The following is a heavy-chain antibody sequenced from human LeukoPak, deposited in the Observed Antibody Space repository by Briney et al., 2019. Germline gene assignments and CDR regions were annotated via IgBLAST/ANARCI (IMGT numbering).Heavy chain of an antibody. V-gene: IGHV3-21*01. CDR3: AGGSSTDSYYFDY. Sequence: GGSLRLSCAASGFTFRCCSMNWVRQAPGKGLEWISSISSSSKFIYYADSVKGRFTISRDNAQNSVYLQMNSLRAEDTAVYFCAGGSSTDSYYFDYWGQGTLVTVSS. CDR1: GFTFRCCS. CDR2: ISSSSKFI. D-gene: IGHD2-2*01. J-gene: IGHJ4*02.